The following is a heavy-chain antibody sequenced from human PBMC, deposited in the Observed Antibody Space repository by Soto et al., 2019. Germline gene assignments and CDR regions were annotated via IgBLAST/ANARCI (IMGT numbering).Heavy chain of an antibody. Sequence: GESLKISCKGSGYSFTSYWISWVRQMPGKGLEWMGRIDPSDSYTNYSPSFQGHVTISADKSISTAYLQWSSLKASDTAMYYCARHTLGYCSSTSCYDGWFDPWGQGTLVTVSS. CDR3: ARHTLGYCSSTSCYDGWFDP. J-gene: IGHJ5*02. CDR2: IDPSDSYT. CDR1: GYSFTSYW. V-gene: IGHV5-10-1*01. D-gene: IGHD2-2*01.